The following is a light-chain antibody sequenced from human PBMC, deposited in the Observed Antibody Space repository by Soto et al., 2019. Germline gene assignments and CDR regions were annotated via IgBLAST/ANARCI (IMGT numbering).Light chain of an antibody. CDR2: DAS. V-gene: IGKV3-11*01. CDR1: QSVSSF. CDR3: QQRSNWPPEIT. Sequence: EIVLTQSPATLSLSPGERATLSCRASQSVSSFLAWYQQKPGQAPRLLISDASKRATGIPARFSGSGSGTDFTLTTSSLEPEDFAVYYCQQRSNWPPEITFGQGTRLEIK. J-gene: IGKJ5*01.